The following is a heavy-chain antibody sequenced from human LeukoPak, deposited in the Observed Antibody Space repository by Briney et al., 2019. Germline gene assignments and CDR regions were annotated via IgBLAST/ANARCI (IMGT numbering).Heavy chain of an antibody. J-gene: IGHJ4*02. CDR1: GYTFTSYG. CDR2: ISAYNGNT. D-gene: IGHD4-23*01. CDR3: ARETPSRYFDY. Sequence: ASVKVSCKASGYTFTSYGISWVRQAPGQGLEWMGWISAYNGNTNYAQKLQGRVTMTTDTSTSTAYMELSSLESEDTAVYYCARETPSRYFDYWGQGTLVTVSP. V-gene: IGHV1-18*01.